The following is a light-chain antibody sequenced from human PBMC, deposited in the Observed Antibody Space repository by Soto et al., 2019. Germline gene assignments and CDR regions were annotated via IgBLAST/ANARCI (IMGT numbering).Light chain of an antibody. CDR1: SSNIGGNT. CDR3: ATWDDSLNGWV. Sequence: QSVLTQPPSASGTPGQRVTISCSGSSSNIGGNTVNWYQQLPGTTPTLLMFANKERPSGVPDPFSASKSGTSASLAINGLQSDDEADYYCATWDDSLNGWVFGGGTKLTVL. CDR2: ANK. J-gene: IGLJ3*02. V-gene: IGLV1-44*01.